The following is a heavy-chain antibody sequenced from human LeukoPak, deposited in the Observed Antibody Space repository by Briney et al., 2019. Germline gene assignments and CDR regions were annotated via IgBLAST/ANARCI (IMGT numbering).Heavy chain of an antibody. CDR3: ARGDYNDSGVYYYD. D-gene: IGHD3-22*01. Sequence: ASVKVSCKASGYTFTGYYMHWVRQAPGQGLEWMGWINPNSGGTNYAQKFQGRVTMTRDTSISTAYMELSRLRSDDTAVYYCARGDYNDSGVYYYDWGQGTLVTVSS. J-gene: IGHJ4*02. V-gene: IGHV1-2*02. CDR1: GYTFTGYY. CDR2: INPNSGGT.